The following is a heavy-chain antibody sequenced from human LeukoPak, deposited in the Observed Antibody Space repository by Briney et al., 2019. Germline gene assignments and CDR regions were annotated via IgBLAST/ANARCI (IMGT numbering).Heavy chain of an antibody. CDR2: IKSKSERGTT. V-gene: IGHV3-15*01. CDR3: TSNLYCSTSSCYTLDD. D-gene: IGHD2-2*02. CDR1: GFTFSNGW. J-gene: IGHJ4*02. Sequence: GGSLRLSCAASGFTFSNGWMSWVRQAPGKGLEWVGRIKSKSERGTTDYAAPVKGRFTISRDGSTNTVYLHMNSLKTEDTAVYFCTSNLYCSTSSCYTLDDWGQGTLVAVSP.